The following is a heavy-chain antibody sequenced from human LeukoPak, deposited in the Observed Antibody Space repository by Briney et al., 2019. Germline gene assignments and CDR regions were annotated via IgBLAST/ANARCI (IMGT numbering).Heavy chain of an antibody. CDR3: ARDYYDSGENAFDI. CDR1: GGSISSSSYY. J-gene: IGHJ3*02. D-gene: IGHD3-22*01. CDR2: IYYSGST. V-gene: IGHV4-61*01. Sequence: KPSETLSFTCTVSGGSISSSSYYWSWIRQPPGKGLEWIGYIYYSGSTNYNPSLKSRVTISVDTSKNQFSLKLSSVTAADTAVYYCARDYYDSGENAFDIWGQGTMVTVSS.